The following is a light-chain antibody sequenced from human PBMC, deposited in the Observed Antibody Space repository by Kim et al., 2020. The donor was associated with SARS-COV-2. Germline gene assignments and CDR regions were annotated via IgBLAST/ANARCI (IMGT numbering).Light chain of an antibody. Sequence: VALGQTARITCGGNNSGSKNVHWYQQRPGQAPVLVIYRDSNRPSGIPERCSGSNSGNTATLTISRAQAGDEADYYCQVWDSSTGKVFGGGTQLTVL. CDR1: NSGSKN. CDR2: RDS. V-gene: IGLV3-9*01. J-gene: IGLJ2*01. CDR3: QVWDSSTGKV.